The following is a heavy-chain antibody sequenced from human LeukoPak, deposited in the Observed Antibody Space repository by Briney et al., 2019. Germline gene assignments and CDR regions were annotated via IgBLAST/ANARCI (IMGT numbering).Heavy chain of an antibody. CDR2: INSDGSST. CDR1: GFSFSGNW. J-gene: IGHJ4*02. CDR3: ARKRYSGYAL. Sequence: PGGSLRLSWAASGFSFSGNWMHWVRQTPGKGLVWVSRINSDGSSTSYADSVKGRFTISRDNAKNSLYLQMNSLRAEDTAVYYCARKRYSGYALWGQGTLVTVFS. D-gene: IGHD5-12*01. V-gene: IGHV3-74*01.